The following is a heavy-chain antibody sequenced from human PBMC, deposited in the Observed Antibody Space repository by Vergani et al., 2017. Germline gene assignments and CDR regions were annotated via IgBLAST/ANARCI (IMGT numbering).Heavy chain of an antibody. CDR3: ARENYYDRTHAFDI. V-gene: IGHV3-48*01. Sequence: QLVESGGGWVQPGGSLRLSCAASGFMFSNYWMNWVRQAPGKGLEWVSHISSDSSSIYYADSVKGRFTNSRDNAKKSLYLQLNSLRAEDTAVYYCARENYYDRTHAFDIWGQGTMVTVSS. D-gene: IGHD3-22*01. CDR1: GFMFSNYW. CDR2: ISSDSSSI. J-gene: IGHJ3*02.